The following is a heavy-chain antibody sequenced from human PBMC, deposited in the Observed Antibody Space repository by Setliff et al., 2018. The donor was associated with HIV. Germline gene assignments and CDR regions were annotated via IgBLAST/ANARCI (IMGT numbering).Heavy chain of an antibody. V-gene: IGHV2-70*04. CDR2: IDWDDDK. CDR3: AREGYAFDI. Sequence: SGPTLVNPTQTLTLTCTFSGFALRTYGVRVNWIRQPPGKALEWLARIDWDDDKFYSTSLKTRLTISRDTSENQVVLTMTNMNPMDTATYYCAREGYAFDIWGQGTMVTVSS. CDR1: GFALRTYGVR. J-gene: IGHJ3*02.